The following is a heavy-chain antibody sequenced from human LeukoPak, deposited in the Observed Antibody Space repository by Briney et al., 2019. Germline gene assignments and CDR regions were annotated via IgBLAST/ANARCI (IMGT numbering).Heavy chain of an antibody. CDR2: IYYSGST. V-gene: IGHV4-39*01. CDR1: GDSISSSSYS. CDR3: ARHSDCVTSSCYTGYFDY. D-gene: IGHD2-2*02. J-gene: IGHJ4*02. Sequence: SETLSLTCAGSGDSISSSSYSWGWIRQPPGKGLEWIGSIYYSGSTYHNPSLKSRVTISVDTSKNQFFLKLSAVTAADTAVYYCARHSDCVTSSCYTGYFDYWGQGTLVTVSS.